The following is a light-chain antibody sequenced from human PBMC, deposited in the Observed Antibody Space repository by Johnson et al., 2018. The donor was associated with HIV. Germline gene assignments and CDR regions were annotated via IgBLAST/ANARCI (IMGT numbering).Light chain of an antibody. J-gene: IGLJ1*01. V-gene: IGLV1-51*02. CDR3: GTWDPSLSAYV. CDR2: ENN. CDR1: TSNIGNNY. Sequence: QSVLTQPPSVSAATGQKVTISCSGSTSNIGNNYVSWYQQLPGTAPKLVMRENNKRPSGIPDRFSGSKSGTSATLGITGLQTGDEADYYCGTWDPSLSAYVFGTWTTVTVL.